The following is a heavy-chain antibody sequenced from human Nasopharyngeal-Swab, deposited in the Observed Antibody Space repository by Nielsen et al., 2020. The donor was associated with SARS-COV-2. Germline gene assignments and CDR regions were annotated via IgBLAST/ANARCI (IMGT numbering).Heavy chain of an antibody. Sequence: GESLKISCAASGFTFSSYSMNWVRQAPGKGLEWVSGISSSSSYIYYSDSVKGRFTISRDNAKNSLYLQMNSLRAEDTAVYYCARGRSGSYFYWGQGTVVTVSS. CDR1: GFTFSSYS. CDR2: ISSSSSYI. J-gene: IGHJ4*02. CDR3: ARGRSGSYFY. V-gene: IGHV3-21*01. D-gene: IGHD1-26*01.